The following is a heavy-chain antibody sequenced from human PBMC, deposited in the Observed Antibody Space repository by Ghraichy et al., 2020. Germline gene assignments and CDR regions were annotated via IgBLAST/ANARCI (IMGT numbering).Heavy chain of an antibody. CDR3: AKGVSLTTVAVPDYYFDF. CDR2: SGDGGNP. V-gene: IGHV3-23*01. D-gene: IGHD6-19*01. J-gene: IGHJ4*02. CDR1: GFTFSRSA. Sequence: GESLNISCVASGFTFSRSAVAWVRQAPGKGLQWVSASGDGGNPYYAESVLGRFTVSRDNSENTLYLQMNNLRADDTAVYYCAKGVSLTTVAVPDYYFDFWGQGTQVTVSP.